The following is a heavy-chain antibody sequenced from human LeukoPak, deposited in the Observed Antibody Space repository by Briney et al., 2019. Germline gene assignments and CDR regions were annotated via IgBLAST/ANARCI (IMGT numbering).Heavy chain of an antibody. CDR2: ISETSRKT. D-gene: IGHD5-24*01. CDR1: GFTFNIYA. CDR3: VQEARRDGYKLAPVAEH. J-gene: IGHJ1*01. Sequence: PGWSLRLSCAASGFTFNIYAMSWVRQAPEKGLEWVSAISETSRKTYYADPVKGRFTISRDNSTNTLYLQMNDLRDEDTAVYYCVQEARRDGYKLAPVAEHWGQGTLVTVSS. V-gene: IGHV3-23*01.